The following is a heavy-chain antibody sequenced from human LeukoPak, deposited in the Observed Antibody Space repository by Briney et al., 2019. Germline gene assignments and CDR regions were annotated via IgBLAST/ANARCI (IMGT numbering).Heavy chain of an antibody. CDR1: GFPFSAYS. CDR2: ISGSSSYL. D-gene: IGHD3-22*01. J-gene: IGHJ4*02. V-gene: IGHV3-21*01. CDR3: AKAYYDSSGYSYYFDY. Sequence: GGSLGLSCAASGFPFSAYSMNWVRQAPGKGLEWVSSISGSSSYLYYADSVKGRFTISRDNAKNSLYLHMNSLRAEDTAVYYCAKAYYDSSGYSYYFDYWGQGTLVTVSS.